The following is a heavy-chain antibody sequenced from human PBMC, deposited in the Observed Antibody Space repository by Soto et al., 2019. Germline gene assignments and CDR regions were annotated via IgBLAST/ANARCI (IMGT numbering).Heavy chain of an antibody. D-gene: IGHD3-22*01. Sequence: GESLKISCKGSGYSFISNWIAWVRQMPGKGLEWMASIYPGDSDTRYSPSFQGQVTISADKSISTAYLQWSSLKASDTAVYYCARHRSYQYVISGYLTIYGMDVWGQGTTVTVSS. V-gene: IGHV5-51*01. J-gene: IGHJ6*02. CDR3: ARHRSYQYVISGYLTIYGMDV. CDR1: GYSFISNW. CDR2: IYPGDSDT.